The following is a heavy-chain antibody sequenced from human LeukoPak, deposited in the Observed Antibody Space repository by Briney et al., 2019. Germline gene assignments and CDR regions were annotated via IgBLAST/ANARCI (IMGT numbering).Heavy chain of an antibody. J-gene: IGHJ4*02. V-gene: IGHV3-73*01. CDR2: IRSKATSYAT. Sequence: GGSLRLSCAASGFTFSSYAMHWVRQASGKGLEWVGRIRSKATSYATAYAASVKGRFTISRDDSKNTAYLQMNSLKTEDTAVYYCTSPLDGGGYYWGQGTLVTVSS. CDR1: GFTFSSYA. D-gene: IGHD2-21*01. CDR3: TSPLDGGGYY.